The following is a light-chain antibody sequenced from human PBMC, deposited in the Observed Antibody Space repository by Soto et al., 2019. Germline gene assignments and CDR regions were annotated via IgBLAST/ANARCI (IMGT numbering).Light chain of an antibody. V-gene: IGKV1-9*01. J-gene: IGKJ1*01. Sequence: IRVTQAPPCLSANIGKRVTRTIRAGQDIANYLAWYQQKPGKAPKFLIYATSTFQSGVPSRFSGSGSGTEFTLTISSLQPDDFATYYCEPYNSFWTFGQGTKVDIK. CDR3: EPYNSFWT. CDR2: ATS. CDR1: QDIANY.